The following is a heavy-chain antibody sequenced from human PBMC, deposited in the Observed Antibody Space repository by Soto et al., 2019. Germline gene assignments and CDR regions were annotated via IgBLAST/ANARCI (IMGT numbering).Heavy chain of an antibody. CDR1: GFTLSIYA. J-gene: IGHJ5*02. D-gene: IGHD6-6*01. CDR3: ARDSIAARTGNWFDP. CDR2: ISSSSSYI. V-gene: IGHV3-21*01. Sequence: PGGSLRLSCVASGFTLSIYAMSWVRQAPGKGLEWVSSISSSSSYIYYADSVKGRFTISRDNAKNSLYLQMNSLRAEDTAVYYCARDSIAARTGNWFDPWGQGTLVTVSS.